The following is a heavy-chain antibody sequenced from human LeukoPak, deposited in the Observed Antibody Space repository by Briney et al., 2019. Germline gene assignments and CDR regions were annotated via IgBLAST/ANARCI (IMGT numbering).Heavy chain of an antibody. CDR3: ASARADIAANYMDV. CDR1: GFTFSSYS. J-gene: IGHJ6*03. D-gene: IGHD6-13*01. Sequence: GGSLRLSCAASGFTFSSYSMNWVRQAPGKGLEWVSSISSSSSYIYYADSVKGRFTISRDNAKNSLYLQMNSLRAEDTAVYYCASARADIAANYMDVWGKGTTVTVSS. V-gene: IGHV3-21*01. CDR2: ISSSSSYI.